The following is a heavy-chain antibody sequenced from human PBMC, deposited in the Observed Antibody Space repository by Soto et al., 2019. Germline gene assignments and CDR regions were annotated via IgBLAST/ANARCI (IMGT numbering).Heavy chain of an antibody. Sequence: PSETLSLTCSVSGGTITSGRSSGNWIRQSPGKGLEWIAYIYHSGSTYYNPSLKSRVTISVDRSENRFSLKLSSVTAADTAVYFCVRESVPSGPNYFDTWGPGTLVTVSS. J-gene: IGHJ5*02. CDR3: VRESVPSGPNYFDT. V-gene: IGHV4-30-2*06. CDR2: IYHSGST. CDR1: GGTITSGRSS. D-gene: IGHD2-2*01.